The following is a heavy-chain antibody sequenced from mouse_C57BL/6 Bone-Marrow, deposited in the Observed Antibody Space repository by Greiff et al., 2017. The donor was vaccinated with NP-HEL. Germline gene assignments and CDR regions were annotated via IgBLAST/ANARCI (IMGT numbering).Heavy chain of an antibody. CDR3: ARATMVTTDFAY. CDR1: GYTFTSYR. V-gene: IGHV1-52*01. J-gene: IGHJ3*01. CDR2: IDPSDSET. D-gene: IGHD2-2*01. Sequence: VQLQQPGAELVRPGSSVKLSCKASGYTFTSYRMHWVKQRPIQGLEWIGNIDPSDSETHYNQKFKDKATLTVDKSSSTAYMQLSSLTSEDSAVYYCARATMVTTDFAYWGQGTLVTVSA.